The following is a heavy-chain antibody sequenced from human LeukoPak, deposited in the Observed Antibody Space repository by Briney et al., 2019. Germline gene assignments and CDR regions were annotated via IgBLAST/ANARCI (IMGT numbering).Heavy chain of an antibody. Sequence: SETLSLTCTVSGGSISSGGYYWSWIRQHPGKGLEWIGYIYYSGSTYYNPSLKSRVTISVDTSKNQFSLKLSSVTAADTAVYYCARDDCSSTSCYNWFDPWGQGTLVTVSS. V-gene: IGHV4-31*03. D-gene: IGHD2-2*01. CDR1: GGSISSGGYY. CDR2: IYYSGST. J-gene: IGHJ5*02. CDR3: ARDDCSSTSCYNWFDP.